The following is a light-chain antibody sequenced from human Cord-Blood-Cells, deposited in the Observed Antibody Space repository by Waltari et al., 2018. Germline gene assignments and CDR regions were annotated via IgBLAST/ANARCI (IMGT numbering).Light chain of an antibody. Sequence: DIQMTQPPSTLSASVGDRVTITCRASQSISSWLAWYQQKPGKAPKRLIYKASSLESGVPSRFSGSGSGTEFTLTISSLQPDDFATYYCQQYNSYKTFGQGTKVEIK. V-gene: IGKV1-5*03. J-gene: IGKJ1*01. CDR2: KAS. CDR3: QQYNSYKT. CDR1: QSISSW.